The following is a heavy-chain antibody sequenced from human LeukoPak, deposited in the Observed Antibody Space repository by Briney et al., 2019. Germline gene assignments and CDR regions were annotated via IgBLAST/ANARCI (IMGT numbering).Heavy chain of an antibody. V-gene: IGHV4-59*01. CDR2: IYYSGST. CDR1: GGSISTYY. D-gene: IGHD6-6*01. Sequence: SETLSPTCTVSGGSISTYYWSWIRQPPGKGLEWIGYIYYSGSTEYNPSLKSRVTISVDTTKNQLSLKLRSVTAADTAVYYCARDSRFSSVAARYLDVFDIWGQGTMVTVSS. CDR3: ARDSRFSSVAARYLDVFDI. J-gene: IGHJ3*02.